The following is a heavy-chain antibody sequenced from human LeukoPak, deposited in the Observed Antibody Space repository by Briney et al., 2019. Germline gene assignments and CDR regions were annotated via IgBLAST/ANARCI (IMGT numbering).Heavy chain of an antibody. Sequence: GASVKVSCKASGGTFSSYAISWVRQAPGQGLEWMGRIIPILGIANYAQKFQGRVTITADESTSTAYMELSSLRSEDTAVYYCARDTIFGVVGPFDYWGQGPLVTVSS. V-gene: IGHV1-69*04. J-gene: IGHJ4*02. CDR2: IIPILGIA. CDR3: ARDTIFGVVGPFDY. CDR1: GGTFSSYA. D-gene: IGHD3-3*01.